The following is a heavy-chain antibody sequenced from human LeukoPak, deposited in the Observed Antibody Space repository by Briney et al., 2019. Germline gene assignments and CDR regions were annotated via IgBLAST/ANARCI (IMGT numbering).Heavy chain of an antibody. Sequence: GGSLRLSCAASGFTFSSYWMSWVRQAPGKGLEWVANIKQDGSEKYYVDSVKGRFTISRDNAKNSLYLRMNSLRAEDTAVYYCARLYYGSGRGTWFDPWGQGTLVTVSS. V-gene: IGHV3-7*01. D-gene: IGHD3-10*01. J-gene: IGHJ5*02. CDR3: ARLYYGSGRGTWFDP. CDR1: GFTFSSYW. CDR2: IKQDGSEK.